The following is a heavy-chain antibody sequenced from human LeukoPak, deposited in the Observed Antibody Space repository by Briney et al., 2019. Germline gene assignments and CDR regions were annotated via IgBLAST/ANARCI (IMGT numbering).Heavy chain of an antibody. Sequence: ASVKVSCKASGYTFTSYDINWVRQATGQGLEWMGWMNPNSGNTGYAQKFQGRVTITADKSTSTAYMELSSLRSEDTAVYYCAGGYYDSSGHFDYWGQGTLVTVSS. V-gene: IGHV1-8*01. J-gene: IGHJ4*02. D-gene: IGHD3-22*01. CDR1: GYTFTSYD. CDR3: AGGYYDSSGHFDY. CDR2: MNPNSGNT.